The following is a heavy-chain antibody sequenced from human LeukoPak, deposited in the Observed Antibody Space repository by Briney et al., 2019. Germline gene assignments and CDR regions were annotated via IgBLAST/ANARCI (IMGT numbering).Heavy chain of an antibody. Sequence: ASVKLSCKASGYTFTSYGISWVRQAPGQGLEGMGWISAYNGNTNYAQKLQGRVTMTTDTSTSTAYTELRSLRSDDTAVYYCARTTAALGGFVDYWGQGTLVTVSS. V-gene: IGHV1-18*01. J-gene: IGHJ4*02. D-gene: IGHD6-13*01. CDR1: GYTFTSYG. CDR3: ARTTAALGGFVDY. CDR2: ISAYNGNT.